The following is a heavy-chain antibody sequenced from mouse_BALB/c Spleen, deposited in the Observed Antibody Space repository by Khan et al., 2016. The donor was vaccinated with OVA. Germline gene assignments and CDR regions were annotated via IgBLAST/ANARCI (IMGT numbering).Heavy chain of an antibody. CDR2: IWSGGIT. Sequence: QVQLMQSGPGLVQPSQSLSITCTVSGFSLTNYGVHWVRQSPGKGLEWLGVIWSGGITDYNETFISRLSTSKDNSKSQVFFTMNSIQANDTAIYYCAKNRNGYFDYWGQGTTLTVSA. J-gene: IGHJ2*01. V-gene: IGHV2-2*02. D-gene: IGHD1-1*02. CDR3: AKNRNGYFDY. CDR1: GFSLTNYG.